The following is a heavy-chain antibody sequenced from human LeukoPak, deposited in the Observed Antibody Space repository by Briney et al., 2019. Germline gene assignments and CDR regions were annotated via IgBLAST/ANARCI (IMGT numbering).Heavy chain of an antibody. J-gene: IGHJ6*02. Sequence: GGSLRLSCAASGFTFSSYSMNWVCQAPGKGLEWVSSISSSSSYIYYADSVKGRFTISRDNAKNSLYLQMNSLRAEDTAVYYCARDLGRSSTSLTYYYGMDVWGQGTTVTVSS. CDR1: GFTFSSYS. CDR2: ISSSSSYI. CDR3: ARDLGRSSTSLTYYYGMDV. D-gene: IGHD2-2*01. V-gene: IGHV3-21*01.